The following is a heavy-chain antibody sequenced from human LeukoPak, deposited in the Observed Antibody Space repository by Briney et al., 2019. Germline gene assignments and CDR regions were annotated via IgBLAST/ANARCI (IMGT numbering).Heavy chain of an antibody. J-gene: IGHJ4*02. D-gene: IGHD2-8*02. Sequence: ASVKDSCKASGYTFNTYGIIWVRQAPGQGLEWMGWISAYNGDTTYAQKLQGRVALTTDASTSTAYMELRSLRSDDTAVYYCARESTGGSLEIDYWGQGTLVTVSS. CDR3: ARESTGGSLEIDY. V-gene: IGHV1-18*01. CDR1: GYTFNTYG. CDR2: ISAYNGDT.